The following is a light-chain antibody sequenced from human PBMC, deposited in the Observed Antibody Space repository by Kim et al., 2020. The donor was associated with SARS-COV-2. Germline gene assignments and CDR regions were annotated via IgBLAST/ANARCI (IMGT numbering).Light chain of an antibody. CDR2: SVS. J-gene: IGKJ2*01. CDR3: QQYSIRPPYT. V-gene: IGKV3-20*01. Sequence: RGERATRSCRASQSGCSICLAGYQQKAGQAPRLLIYSVSTRATGIPDGFSGSGSGTDFTLTISRLEPEDSAMYYCQQYSIRPPYTFGQGTKLEI. CDR1: QSGCSIC.